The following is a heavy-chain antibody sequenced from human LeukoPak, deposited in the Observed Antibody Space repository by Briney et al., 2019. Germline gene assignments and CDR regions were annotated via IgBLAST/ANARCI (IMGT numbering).Heavy chain of an antibody. D-gene: IGHD2-21*02. CDR2: ISNSGNTK. V-gene: IGHV3-48*03. CDR1: EFTFSNYE. CDR3: VLGGLYVVVTVEKYSYGMDV. J-gene: IGHJ6*04. Sequence: GGSLRLSCAASEFTFSNYEMKWVRQAPGKGLEWVAYISNSGNTKYYADSVRGRFTISRDNAKNSLYLQMNSLRAEDTAVYYCVLGGLYVVVTVEKYSYGMDVWGKGTTVTVSS.